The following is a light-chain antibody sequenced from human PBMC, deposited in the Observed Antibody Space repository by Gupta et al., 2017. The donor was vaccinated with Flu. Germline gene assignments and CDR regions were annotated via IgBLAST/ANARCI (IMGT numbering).Light chain of an antibody. Sequence: QSVLTQPPSVSAAPGQKVTISCSGSSSNIENNYVPWYQQFPGTAPKLLIYETNKRPSGIPDRFSGSKSDTSATLDIIGLQTGDEADFYCGTWDSSLRAWVFGGGTKLTVL. CDR1: SSNIENNY. CDR3: GTWDSSLRAWV. V-gene: IGLV1-51*02. CDR2: ETN. J-gene: IGLJ3*02.